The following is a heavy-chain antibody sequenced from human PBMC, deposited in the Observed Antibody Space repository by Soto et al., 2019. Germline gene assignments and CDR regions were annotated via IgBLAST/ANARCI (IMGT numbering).Heavy chain of an antibody. Sequence: EVQLVESGGGLVQPGGSLRLSCAASGFTVSSNYMSWVRQAPGKGLEWVSVIYSGGSTYYADSVKGRFTISRHNSKNTLYLHMNSLRAEDTAVYYCARDPYYDSSGYLASYGMDVWGQGTTVTVSS. CDR2: IYSGGST. CDR3: ARDPYYDSSGYLASYGMDV. V-gene: IGHV3-53*04. D-gene: IGHD3-22*01. J-gene: IGHJ6*02. CDR1: GFTVSSNY.